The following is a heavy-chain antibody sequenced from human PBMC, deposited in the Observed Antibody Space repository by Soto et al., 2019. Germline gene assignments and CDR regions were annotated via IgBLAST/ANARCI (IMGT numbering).Heavy chain of an antibody. CDR2: IIPVLGIP. CDR3: ARVGDFYFDD. Sequence: QVQLVQSGAELKKPGSSVKVSCMSSGGTLSSDSFSWVRQAPGQGLEWMGRIIPVLGIPNYAQKFQGRLTLGADRSTTTGYMELSSLTSEDTAVYYCARVGDFYFDDWGQGTMVTVSS. J-gene: IGHJ4*02. V-gene: IGHV1-69*02. D-gene: IGHD3-10*01. CDR1: GGTLSSDS.